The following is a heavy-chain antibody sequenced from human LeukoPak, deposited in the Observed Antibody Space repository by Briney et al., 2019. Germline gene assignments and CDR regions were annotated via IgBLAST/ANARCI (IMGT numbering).Heavy chain of an antibody. CDR3: ATHPQTSTVQYSRSDY. CDR1: GGTFSSYA. V-gene: IGHV1-69*13. D-gene: IGHD6-6*01. CDR2: IIPIFGTA. Sequence: SVKVSCKASGGTFSSYAISWVRQAPGQGLEWMGGIIPIFGTANYAQKFQGRATITADESTSTAYMELSSLRSEDTAVYYCATHPQTSTVQYSRSDYWGQGTLVTVSS. J-gene: IGHJ4*02.